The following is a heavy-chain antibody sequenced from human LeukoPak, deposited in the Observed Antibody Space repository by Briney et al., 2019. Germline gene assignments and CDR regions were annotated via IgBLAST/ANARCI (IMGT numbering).Heavy chain of an antibody. CDR1: GYSISSDYY. CDR2: IDHSGSS. Sequence: SESLSLTCSVSGYSISSDYYWGWIRQPPGKGLEWIAVIDHSGSSHYNPSLKSRVAMSVDTSKNQFSLRLNSVTAADTAVYFCARDGPSRPFTIWGQGTLVTVSS. D-gene: IGHD5-24*01. V-gene: IGHV4-38-2*02. J-gene: IGHJ4*02. CDR3: ARDGPSRPFTI.